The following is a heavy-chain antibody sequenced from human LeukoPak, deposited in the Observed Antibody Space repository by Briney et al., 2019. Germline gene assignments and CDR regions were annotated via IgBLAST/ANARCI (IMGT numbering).Heavy chain of an antibody. CDR2: INHSGST. J-gene: IGHJ6*03. D-gene: IGHD2-2*01. Sequence: PSETLSLTCAVYGGSFSGYYWSWIRQPPGKGLEWIGEINHSGSTNYNPSLNSRVTISVDTSKNQISLKLSSVTAADTAVYYCARDLKVRYCSSTSCSDYYYMDVWGKGTTVTVSS. CDR1: GGSFSGYY. CDR3: ARDLKVRYCSSTSCSDYYYMDV. V-gene: IGHV4-34*01.